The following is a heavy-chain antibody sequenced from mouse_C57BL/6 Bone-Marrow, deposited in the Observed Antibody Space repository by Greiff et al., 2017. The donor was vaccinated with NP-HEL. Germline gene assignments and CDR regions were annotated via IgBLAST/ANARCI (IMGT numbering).Heavy chain of an antibody. V-gene: IGHV1-47*01. CDR3: ARRGVLRSEDPDWFAY. CDR2: FHPYNDDT. J-gene: IGHJ3*01. Sequence: QVQLQQSGAELVKPGASVKMSCKASGYTFTTYPIEWMKQNHGKSLEWIGNFHPYNDDTKYNEKFKGKATLTVEKSSSTVYLELSRLTSDDSAVYYCARRGVLRSEDPDWFAYWGQGTLVTVSA. CDR1: GYTFTTYP. D-gene: IGHD1-1*01.